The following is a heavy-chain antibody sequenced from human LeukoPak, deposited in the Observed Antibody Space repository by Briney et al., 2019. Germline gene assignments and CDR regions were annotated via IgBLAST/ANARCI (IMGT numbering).Heavy chain of an antibody. J-gene: IGHJ3*02. D-gene: IGHD3-16*01. CDR1: RFTFSSYE. CDR2: ISWSGTTI. Sequence: GGSLRLSCAASRFTFSSYEMNWVRQAPGTGLEGVSYISWSGTTIYYADSVKGRFTLSRDNAKNSLYLQMNSLRVEDTAVYYCARGRSGGLVDAFDIWGQGTMVTVSS. CDR3: ARGRSGGLVDAFDI. V-gene: IGHV3-48*03.